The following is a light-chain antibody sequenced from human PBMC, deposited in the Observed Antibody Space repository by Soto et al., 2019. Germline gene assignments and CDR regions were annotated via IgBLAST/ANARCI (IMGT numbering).Light chain of an antibody. Sequence: QSVLTQPPSVSGAPGQRVTISCTGSSSNIGAGYDVHWYQQLPGTAPKLLIYGNSNRPSGVPDRFSGSKSGTSASLAITGLQAEDEADYYCQSDDSSRSAHYVFGTGTKVTVL. J-gene: IGLJ1*01. CDR2: GNS. V-gene: IGLV1-40*01. CDR3: QSDDSSRSAHYV. CDR1: SSNIGAGYD.